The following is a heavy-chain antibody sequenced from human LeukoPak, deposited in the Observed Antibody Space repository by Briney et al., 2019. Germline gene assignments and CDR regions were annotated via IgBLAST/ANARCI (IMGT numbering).Heavy chain of an antibody. V-gene: IGHV3-48*01. CDR3: ARDYYDSSGYYNY. CDR1: GFTFSSYE. J-gene: IGHJ4*02. CDR2: ISSSSSTI. D-gene: IGHD3-22*01. Sequence: GGSLRLSCAASGFTFSSYEMNWVRQAPGKGLEWVSYISSSSSTIYYADSVKGRFTISRDNAKNSLYLQMNSLRAEDTAVYYCARDYYDSSGYYNYWGQGTLVTVSS.